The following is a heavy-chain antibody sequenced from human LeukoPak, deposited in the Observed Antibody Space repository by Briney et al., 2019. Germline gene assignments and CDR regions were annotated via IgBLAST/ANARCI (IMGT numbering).Heavy chain of an antibody. Sequence: PGGSLRLSCTASGFTLSNSWMTWVRQAPGKGLEWVSNIKQDGREKYYVGSVKGRFTISRDNAKNSLYLQMNSLRVEDTALYYCAKDQAGAWGQGTRVTVSS. CDR1: GFTLSNSW. CDR2: IKQDGREK. D-gene: IGHD1-26*01. J-gene: IGHJ5*02. V-gene: IGHV3-7*01. CDR3: AKDQAGA.